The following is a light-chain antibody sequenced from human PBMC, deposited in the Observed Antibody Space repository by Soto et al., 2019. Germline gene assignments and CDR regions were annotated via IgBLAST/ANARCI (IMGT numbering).Light chain of an antibody. J-gene: IGKJ4*01. CDR1: QAISGTS. Sequence: EIVLAQSPGIVSLSPGERATLSCRASQAISGTSLAWYQQKPGQAPRLLIYGASSRATGIPDRFTSSGSATDFTLTISRLEPEDFGIYYCHQYGTSPLTFGGGTKVEIK. CDR2: GAS. V-gene: IGKV3-20*01. CDR3: HQYGTSPLT.